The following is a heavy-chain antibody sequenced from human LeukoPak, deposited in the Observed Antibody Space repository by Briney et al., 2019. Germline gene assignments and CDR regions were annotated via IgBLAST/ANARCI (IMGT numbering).Heavy chain of an antibody. CDR2: INPDSGGT. V-gene: IGHV1-2*02. CDR3: AKLTTSSGWYIDY. CDR1: GYTFTGYY. J-gene: IGHJ4*02. Sequence: ASVKVSCKASGYTFTGYYMHWVRQAPGQGLEWMGWINPDSGGTNYAQKFQGRVTMTRDTSISTAYMELSRLRSDDTAVYYCAKLTTSSGWYIDYWGQGTLVTVSS. D-gene: IGHD6-19*01.